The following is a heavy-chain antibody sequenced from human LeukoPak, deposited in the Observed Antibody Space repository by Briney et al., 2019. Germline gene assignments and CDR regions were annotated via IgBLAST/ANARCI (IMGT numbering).Heavy chain of an antibody. CDR3: AKDRYSGSYLEYFDC. J-gene: IGHJ4*02. Sequence: GGSLRLSCAASGFPFSSYAMSWVRQAPGKGLEWVSAISGSGGSTYYADSVKGRFTISRDNSKNTLYLQMNSLRAEDTAVYYCAKDRYSGSYLEYFDCWGQGTLVTVSS. D-gene: IGHD1-26*01. CDR2: ISGSGGST. V-gene: IGHV3-23*01. CDR1: GFPFSSYA.